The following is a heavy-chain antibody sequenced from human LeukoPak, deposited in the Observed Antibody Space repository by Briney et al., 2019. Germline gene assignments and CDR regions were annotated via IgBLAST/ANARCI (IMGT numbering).Heavy chain of an antibody. CDR3: ARVGPHYYGSGSPGYYGMDV. CDR1: GFTFSSYW. V-gene: IGHV3-7*01. J-gene: IGHJ6*02. Sequence: GGSLRLSCAASGFTFSSYWMSWVRQAPGKGLEGVANIKQDGSEKYYVDSVKGRFTISRDNAKNSLYLQMNSLRAEDTAVYYCARVGPHYYGSGSPGYYGMDVWGQGTTVTVSS. D-gene: IGHD3-10*01. CDR2: IKQDGSEK.